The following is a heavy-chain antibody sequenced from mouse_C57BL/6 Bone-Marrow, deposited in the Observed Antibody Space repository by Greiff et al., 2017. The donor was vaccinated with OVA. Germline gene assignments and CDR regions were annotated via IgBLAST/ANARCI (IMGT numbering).Heavy chain of an antibody. D-gene: IGHD6-1*01. CDR1: GYTFTSYW. J-gene: IGHJ4*01. CDR3: AREEPLPDYAMDY. CDR2: IDPSDSYT. Sequence: QVQLKQPGAELVMPGASVKLSCKASGYTFTSYWMHWVKQRPGQGLEWIGEIDPSDSYTNYNQKFKGKSTLTVDKSSSTAYMQLSSLTSEDSAVYYCAREEPLPDYAMDYWGQGTSVTVSS. V-gene: IGHV1-69*01.